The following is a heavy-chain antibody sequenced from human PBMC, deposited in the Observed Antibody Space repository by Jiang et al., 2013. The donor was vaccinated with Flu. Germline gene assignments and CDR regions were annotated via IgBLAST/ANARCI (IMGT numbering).Heavy chain of an antibody. CDR1: GVSMKSDGFY. Sequence: KPSQTLSLICTVSGVSMKSDGFYWSWVRQHPGKGLEWIGYIYHTGSAFYNPSLKSRLIISVDTSKNQYSLKLTSVTAADTAVYYCARDSADRAFDYWGRGSLVTVSS. CDR3: ARDSADRAFDY. CDR2: IYHTGSA. D-gene: IGHD3-22*01. V-gene: IGHV4-31*03. J-gene: IGHJ4*02.